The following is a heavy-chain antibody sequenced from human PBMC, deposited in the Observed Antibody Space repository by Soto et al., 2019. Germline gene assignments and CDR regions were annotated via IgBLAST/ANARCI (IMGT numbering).Heavy chain of an antibody. CDR3: ARDLEGIAVAGAPSYYYYGMDV. J-gene: IGHJ6*02. Sequence: SETLSLTCSVSDDSINSDKYYWGWIRQPPGKGLEWIGYIYYSGSTYYNPSLKSRVTISVDTSKNQFSLKLSSVTAADTAVYYCARDLEGIAVAGAPSYYYYGMDVWGQGTTVTVSS. V-gene: IGHV4-61*01. CDR2: IYYSGST. D-gene: IGHD6-19*01. CDR1: DDSINSDKYY.